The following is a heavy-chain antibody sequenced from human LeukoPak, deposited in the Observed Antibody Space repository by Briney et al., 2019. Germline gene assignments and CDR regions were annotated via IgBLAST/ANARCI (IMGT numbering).Heavy chain of an antibody. V-gene: IGHV4-30-4*01. D-gene: IGHD1-26*01. J-gene: IGHJ5*02. Sequence: SQTLSLTCTVSGGSISSGDYYWSWIRQPPGKGLEWIGYIYCSGSTYYNPSLKSRVTISVDTSKNQFSLKLSSVTAADTAVYYCARAFLSGSYSRSWFDPWGQGTLVTVSS. CDR2: IYCSGST. CDR1: GGSISSGDYY. CDR3: ARAFLSGSYSRSWFDP.